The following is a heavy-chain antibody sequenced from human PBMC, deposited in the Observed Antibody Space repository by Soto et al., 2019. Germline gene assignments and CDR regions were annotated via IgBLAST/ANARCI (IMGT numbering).Heavy chain of an antibody. CDR2: ITGDRIHT. V-gene: IGHV3-23*01. Sequence: PGGSLRPYCAAPRFTFFGYALSWVRQAPGKGLGWVAGITGDRIHTGYAESVKSPFTISRDNAKNALFLHMNNLRVEDTAVYFCAKAARECGGDCDSSYFDSWGQGALVTVSS. D-gene: IGHD2-21*02. CDR3: AKAARECGGDCDSSYFDS. J-gene: IGHJ4*02. CDR1: RFTFFGYA.